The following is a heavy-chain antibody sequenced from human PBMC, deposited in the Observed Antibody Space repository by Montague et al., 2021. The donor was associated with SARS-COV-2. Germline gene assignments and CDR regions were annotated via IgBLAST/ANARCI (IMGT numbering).Heavy chain of an antibody. CDR2: IYYSGST. Sequence: TLSLTCTVSGGSISSGGYYWSWIRQHPGKGLEWIGYIYYSGSTYYNPSLKSRVTILVDTSKNQFSLKLSSVTAADTAVYYCARAKGFIVLMVYAMGASDIWGQGTMVTVSS. CDR1: GGSISSGGYY. V-gene: IGHV4-31*03. CDR3: ARAKGFIVLMVYAMGASDI. D-gene: IGHD2-8*01. J-gene: IGHJ3*02.